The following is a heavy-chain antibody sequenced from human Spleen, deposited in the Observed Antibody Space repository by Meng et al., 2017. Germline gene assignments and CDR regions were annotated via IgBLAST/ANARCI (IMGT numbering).Heavy chain of an antibody. J-gene: IGHJ5*02. D-gene: IGHD3-16*01. Sequence: QLKRSGPGMLKPSETLSLTCAVSGGSISSGRYYWNWIRQAPGKGLEWIGSVYYSGITYYNPSLESRVTISVDTSKNQFSLKLSSVTAADTAVYYCARDLWELRYKAPFDPWGQGILVTVSS. CDR3: ARDLWELRYKAPFDP. CDR2: VYYSGIT. CDR1: GGSISSGRYY. V-gene: IGHV4-39*07.